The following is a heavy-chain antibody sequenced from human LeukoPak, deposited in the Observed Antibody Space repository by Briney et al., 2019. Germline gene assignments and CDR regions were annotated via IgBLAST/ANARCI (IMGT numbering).Heavy chain of an antibody. Sequence: GASVKVSCKASGGTFSSYATSWVRQAPGQGLEWMGRIIPILGIANYAQKFQGRVTITADKSTSTAYMELSSLRSEDTAVYYCARGGPVAATERYFDYWGQGTLVTVSS. V-gene: IGHV1-69*04. CDR1: GGTFSSYA. CDR3: ARGGPVAATERYFDY. CDR2: IIPILGIA. J-gene: IGHJ4*02. D-gene: IGHD2-15*01.